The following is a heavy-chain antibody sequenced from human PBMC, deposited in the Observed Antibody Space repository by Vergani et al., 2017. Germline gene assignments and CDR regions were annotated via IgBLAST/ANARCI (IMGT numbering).Heavy chain of an antibody. CDR3: ARARIAVAGTWCWFDP. V-gene: IGHV3-23*03. CDR2: IYSGGST. J-gene: IGHJ5*02. Sequence: EVQLLESGGGLVQPGGSLRLSCAASGFTFSNYAMSWVRQAPGKGLEWVSVIYSGGSTYYADSVKGRFTISRDNSKNTLYLQMNSLRAEDTAVYYCARARIAVAGTWCWFDPWGQGTLVTVSS. D-gene: IGHD6-19*01. CDR1: GFTFSNYA.